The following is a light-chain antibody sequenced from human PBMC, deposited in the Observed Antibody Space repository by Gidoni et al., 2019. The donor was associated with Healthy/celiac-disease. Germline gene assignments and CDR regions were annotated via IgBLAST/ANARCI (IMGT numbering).Light chain of an antibody. CDR2: DAS. V-gene: IGKV3-11*01. CDR3: QQRSNLPPWT. Sequence: EIVLTQSPATLPLSPVQIATLSCSASQSVGSYLVCHQQKPGQAVRLLIDDASNRATGIPARFSGRESGTDFNLTISSLEPEDFAVYYCQQRSNLPPWTFGQGTKVELK. J-gene: IGKJ1*01. CDR1: QSVGSY.